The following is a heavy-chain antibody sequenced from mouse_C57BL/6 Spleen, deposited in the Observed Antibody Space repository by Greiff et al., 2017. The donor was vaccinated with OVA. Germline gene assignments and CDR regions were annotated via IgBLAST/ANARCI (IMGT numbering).Heavy chain of an antibody. J-gene: IGHJ2*01. V-gene: IGHV1-9*01. D-gene: IGHD1-1*01. CDR1: GYTFTGYW. Sequence: VQLQQSGAELMKPGASVKLSCKATGYTFTGYWIEWVKQRPGHGLEWIGEILPGSGSTNYNVKFKGKATFTADTSSNTAYMQLSSLTTEDSAIYYCARDTTVVAFDYWGQGTTLTVSS. CDR3: ARDTTVVAFDY. CDR2: ILPGSGST.